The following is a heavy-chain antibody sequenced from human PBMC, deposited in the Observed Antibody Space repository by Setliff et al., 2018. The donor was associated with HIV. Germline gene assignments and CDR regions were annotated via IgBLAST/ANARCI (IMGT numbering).Heavy chain of an antibody. CDR1: GGSFSGYY. Sequence: PSETLSLTCAVYGGSFSGYYWSWIRQPPGKGLEWIGEINHSGSTNYNPSLRSRVTISVDTSKNQLSLRLTTMTAADTAVYYCARTQPDTIFGVVVFDRWGQGKMVTVSS. D-gene: IGHD3-3*01. V-gene: IGHV4-34*01. CDR3: ARTQPDTIFGVVVFDR. J-gene: IGHJ4*02. CDR2: INHSGST.